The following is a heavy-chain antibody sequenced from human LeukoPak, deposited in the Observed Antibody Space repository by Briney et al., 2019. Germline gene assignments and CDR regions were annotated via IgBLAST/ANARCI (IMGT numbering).Heavy chain of an antibody. J-gene: IGHJ4*02. Sequence: SETLSLTCAVHGGSFSGYYWSWIRQPPGKGLEWIGEINHSGSTNYNPSLKSRVTISVDTSKNQFSLKLSSVTAADTAVYYCARAWGIAEAVFDYWGQGTLVTVSS. D-gene: IGHD6-13*01. V-gene: IGHV4-34*01. CDR2: INHSGST. CDR1: GGSFSGYY. CDR3: ARAWGIAEAVFDY.